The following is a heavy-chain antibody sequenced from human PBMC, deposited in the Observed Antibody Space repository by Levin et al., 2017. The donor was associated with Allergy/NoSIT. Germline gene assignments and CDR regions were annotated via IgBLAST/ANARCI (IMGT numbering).Heavy chain of an antibody. CDR3: AKGMYVVWFGESRNRVY. V-gene: IGHV3-23*01. J-gene: IGHJ4*02. CDR1: GFPFSSYA. CDR2: ISGSGVST. Sequence: GGSLRLSCAGSGFPFSSYAMSWVRQAPGKGLEWVSAISGSGVSTYYADSVKGRFTISRDNSKNTLSVQMNSLRAEDTAVYYCAKGMYVVWFGESRNRVYRGQGTLVTVSS. D-gene: IGHD3-10*01.